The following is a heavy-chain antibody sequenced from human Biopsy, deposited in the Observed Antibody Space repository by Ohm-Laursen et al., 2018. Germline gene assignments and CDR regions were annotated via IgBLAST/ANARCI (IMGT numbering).Heavy chain of an antibody. J-gene: IGHJ4*02. CDR3: ARLGSGDYLPTFFDF. CDR2: IFYSANT. CDR1: GVSINGGRYY. Sequence: TLSLTWTVSGVSINGGRYYWNWIRHHPGKGLEWIGNIFYSANTYYNPSLKSRVTISVDTSKNQFSLKLSSVTAADTAVYYCARLGSGDYLPTFFDFWGQGALVTVSS. V-gene: IGHV4-31*02. D-gene: IGHD2-15*01.